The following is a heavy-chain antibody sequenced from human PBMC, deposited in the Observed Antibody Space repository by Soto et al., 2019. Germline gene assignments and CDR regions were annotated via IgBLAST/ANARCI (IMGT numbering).Heavy chain of an antibody. CDR3: AKGARFLEWFSVDY. CDR1: GFTFSSYG. V-gene: IGHV3-30*18. CDR2: ISYDGSNK. D-gene: IGHD3-3*01. Sequence: GGSLSLSCAASGFTFSSYGMHWVRQAPGKGLEWVAVISYDGSNKYYADSVKGRFTISRDNSKNTLYLQMNSLRAEDTAVYYCAKGARFLEWFSVDYWGQGTLVTVSS. J-gene: IGHJ4*02.